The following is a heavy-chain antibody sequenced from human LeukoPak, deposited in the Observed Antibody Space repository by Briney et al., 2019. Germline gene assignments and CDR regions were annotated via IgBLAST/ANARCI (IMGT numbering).Heavy chain of an antibody. Sequence: SETLSLTCAVYGGSFSGYYWSWIRQSPGKGLEWIGEINRSGSTNYNPSLKSRVTISLDTSRKEFSLKLSSVTAADTAVYYCAKSNGYGLVDIWGQGTMVTVSS. CDR2: INRSGST. CDR3: AKSNGYGLVDI. J-gene: IGHJ3*02. V-gene: IGHV4-34*01. D-gene: IGHD3-10*01. CDR1: GGSFSGYY.